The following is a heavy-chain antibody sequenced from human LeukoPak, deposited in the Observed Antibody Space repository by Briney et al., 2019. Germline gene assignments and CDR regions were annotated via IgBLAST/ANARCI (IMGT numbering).Heavy chain of an antibody. J-gene: IGHJ3*02. Sequence: GGSLRLSCAASGFTFSSYAMSWVRQAPGEGLEWVSGMSGGGGSTYYADSVQGRFTISIDDSKNTVYLQMNSLRAEDTALYSCAKDNIGSSSPLNAFDIWGQGTMVTVSS. V-gene: IGHV3-23*01. CDR1: GFTFSSYA. CDR3: AKDNIGSSSPLNAFDI. D-gene: IGHD6-13*01. CDR2: MSGGGGST.